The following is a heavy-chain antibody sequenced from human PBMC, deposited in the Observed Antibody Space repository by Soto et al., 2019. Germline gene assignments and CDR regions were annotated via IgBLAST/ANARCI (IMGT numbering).Heavy chain of an antibody. CDR2: LSSSSGTI. CDR3: AREPRTAVGATGLFDY. D-gene: IGHD1-26*01. V-gene: IGHV3-48*02. J-gene: IGHJ4*02. Sequence: EVQLVESGGALVQPGGSLRLSCAASGFTFSIYSMNWVRQAPGKGLEWVSYLSSSSGTIHYAESVKGRFTISRDNDKNLLFLQMSSLRDEDTAVYYCAREPRTAVGATGLFDYWGQGTLVTVSS. CDR1: GFTFSIYS.